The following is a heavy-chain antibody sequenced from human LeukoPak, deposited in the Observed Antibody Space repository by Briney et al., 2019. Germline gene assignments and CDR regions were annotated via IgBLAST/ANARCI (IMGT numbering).Heavy chain of an antibody. J-gene: IGHJ4*02. V-gene: IGHV3-64*01. Sequence: GRSLRLSCAASGFTFSNSATHWVRQAPGKGPEYVSAITSNGDRTYYANSVKGRFTISRDNSKNTLYLQMGSLRAEDMAVYYCARDGHLVVPAWFDYWGQGTLVTVSS. CDR1: GFTFSNSA. D-gene: IGHD2-2*01. CDR3: ARDGHLVVPAWFDY. CDR2: ITSNGDRT.